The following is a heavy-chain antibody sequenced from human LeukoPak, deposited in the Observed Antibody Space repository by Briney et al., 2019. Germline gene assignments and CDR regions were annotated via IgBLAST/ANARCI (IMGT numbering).Heavy chain of an antibody. CDR3: ARDRSAPRFDAFDI. D-gene: IGHD3-10*01. CDR1: GFTVSSNY. J-gene: IGHJ3*02. V-gene: IGHV3-66*01. CDR2: IYSGGST. Sequence: GGSLRLSCAASGFTVSSNYMSWVRQAPGKGLEWVSVIYSGGSTYYADSVKGRFTISRDNSKNTLYLQINSLRAEDTAVYYCARDRSAPRFDAFDIWGQGTMVTVSS.